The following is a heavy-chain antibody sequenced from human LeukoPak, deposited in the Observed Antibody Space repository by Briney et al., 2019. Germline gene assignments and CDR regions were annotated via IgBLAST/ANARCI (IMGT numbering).Heavy chain of an antibody. J-gene: IGHJ5*01. D-gene: IGHD4-17*01. CDR3: ARDHDYGDYDS. V-gene: IGHV3-11*04. CDR1: GFSFSDYY. Sequence: GGSLRLSCAASGFSFSDYYISWIRQAPGRGLEWISYVSSSGVSIHYADSVKGRFTVSRDNPEKLVYLQMNSLRAEDTAVYYCARDHDYGDYDSWGQGTLVTVSS. CDR2: VSSSGVSI.